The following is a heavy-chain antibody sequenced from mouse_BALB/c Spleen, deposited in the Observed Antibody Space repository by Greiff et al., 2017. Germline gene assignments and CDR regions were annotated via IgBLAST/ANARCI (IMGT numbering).Heavy chain of an antibody. Sequence: VQLQQSGPDLVAPSQNLSITCTVSGFSLISYGVHWVCQPPGKGPEWLVVIWSDGSTTYNSALKSRLSISKDNSKSQVFLKMNSLQTDDTAMYYCARAGTKGGFYYAMDYWGQGTSVTVSS. CDR2: IWSDGST. D-gene: IGHD4-1*01. J-gene: IGHJ4*01. CDR1: GFSLISYG. V-gene: IGHV2-6-2*01. CDR3: ARAGTKGGFYYAMDY.